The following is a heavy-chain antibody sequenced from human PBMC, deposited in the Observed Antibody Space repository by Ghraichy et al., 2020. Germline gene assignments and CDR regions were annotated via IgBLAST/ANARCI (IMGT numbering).Heavy chain of an antibody. CDR1: GFTLNNYW. J-gene: IGHJ4*02. CDR3: ARSRWPEDY. D-gene: IGHD6-19*01. Sequence: GGSLRLFCTASGFTLNNYWMSWVRQAPGKGLEWVANINQDGNSKNYVDSVKGRFTISKDNAKNSVYLQMNSLTADDTAVYYCARSRWPEDYWGQGTLVTVSS. CDR2: INQDGNSK. V-gene: IGHV3-7*03.